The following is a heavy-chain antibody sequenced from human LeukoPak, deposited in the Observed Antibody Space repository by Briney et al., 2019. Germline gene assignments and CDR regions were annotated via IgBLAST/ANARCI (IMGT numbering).Heavy chain of an antibody. V-gene: IGHV4-61*02. CDR3: ARTPSHYYDSSAFDY. D-gene: IGHD3-22*01. J-gene: IGHJ4*02. Sequence: SQTLSLTCTVSGGSISSGSYYWSWIRQPAGKGLEWIGRIYTSGSTNYNPSLKSRVTISVDTSKNQFSLKLSSVTAADTAVYYCARTPSHYYDSSAFDYWGQGTLVTVSS. CDR1: GGSISSGSYY. CDR2: IYTSGST.